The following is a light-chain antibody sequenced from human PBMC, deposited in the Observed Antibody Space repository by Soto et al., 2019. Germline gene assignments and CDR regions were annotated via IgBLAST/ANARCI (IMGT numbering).Light chain of an antibody. CDR3: SSYTSSSTPYV. V-gene: IGLV2-14*01. CDR2: DVS. J-gene: IGLJ1*01. CDR1: SSDVGGYHY. Sequence: QSALTQPASVSGSPGQSITISCTGTSSDVGGYHYVSWYQQHPGKAPKLMMYDVSNRPSGVSNRFSGSKSGNTASLTISGLQAEDEADYYCSSYTSSSTPYVFGTGTKLTVL.